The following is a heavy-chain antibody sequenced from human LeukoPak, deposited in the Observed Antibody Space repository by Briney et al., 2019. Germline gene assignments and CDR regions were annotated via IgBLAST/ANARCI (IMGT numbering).Heavy chain of an antibody. CDR3: AKDISELVHNAFDI. CDR2: ISWNSGSI. V-gene: IGHV3-9*01. CDR1: GFTFDDYA. J-gene: IGHJ3*02. Sequence: SLRLSCAASGFTFDDYAMHWARQALGKGLEWVSGISWNSGSIGYADSVKGRFTISRDNAKNSLYLQMNSLRAEDTALYYCAKDISELVHNAFDIWGQGTMVTVPS. D-gene: IGHD1-26*01.